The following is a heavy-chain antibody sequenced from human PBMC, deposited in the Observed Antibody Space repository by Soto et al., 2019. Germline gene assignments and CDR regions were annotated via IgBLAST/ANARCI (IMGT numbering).Heavy chain of an antibody. J-gene: IGHJ4*02. CDR1: GFIFNSYA. D-gene: IGHD3-10*01. CDR2: LTSTGGT. CDR3: AKDGDLYSGYFDY. Sequence: GGSLRLSCAASGFIFNSYAMSWVRHAPGKGLEWVSTLTSTGGTYYADSVKGRFPISRDNSKNTLYLQMNNLRADDTAVYYCAKDGDLYSGYFDYWGLGTLVTVSS. V-gene: IGHV3-23*01.